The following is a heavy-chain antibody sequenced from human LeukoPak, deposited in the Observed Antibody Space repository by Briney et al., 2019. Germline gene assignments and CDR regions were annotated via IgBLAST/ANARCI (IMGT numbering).Heavy chain of an antibody. CDR3: ARDRVLVATIAQIDY. V-gene: IGHV3-11*01. D-gene: IGHD5-12*01. Sequence: GGSLRLSCAASGFTFSDYYMSWIRQPPGKGLGWVSYISTSGSTIYYADSVKGRFTISRDNAKNSLYLQMNSLRAEDTAVYYCARDRVLVATIAQIDYWGQGTLVTVSS. CDR1: GFTFSDYY. J-gene: IGHJ4*02. CDR2: ISTSGSTI.